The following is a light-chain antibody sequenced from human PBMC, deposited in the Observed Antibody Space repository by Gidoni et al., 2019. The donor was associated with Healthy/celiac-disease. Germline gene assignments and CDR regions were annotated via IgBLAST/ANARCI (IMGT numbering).Light chain of an antibody. V-gene: IGLV3-21*02. CDR1: NSGSKS. CDR2: DDS. J-gene: IGLJ2*01. CDR3: QVWDSSSDPVV. Sequence: SYVLPQTPSVPVAPGQTARITCGGNNSGSKSVHGYHQKPGQAPVLVVYDDSDRPSGIPERFSGSNSGNTATLTISRVEAGDEADYYCQVWDSSSDPVVFGGGTKLTVL.